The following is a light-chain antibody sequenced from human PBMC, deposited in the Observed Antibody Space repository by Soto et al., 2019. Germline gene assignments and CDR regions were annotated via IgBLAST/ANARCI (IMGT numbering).Light chain of an antibody. V-gene: IGKV1-12*01. J-gene: IGKJ3*01. CDR1: QGINNW. Sequence: DIQMTQSPSSVSASVGDRVTITCRASQGINNWLAWYQQKPGVAPKLLIYGASSLQSGVPSRFSGSGAGTDFTLTISSLQPEDSATYYCQQAKSFPFTFGPGTKINIK. CDR2: GAS. CDR3: QQAKSFPFT.